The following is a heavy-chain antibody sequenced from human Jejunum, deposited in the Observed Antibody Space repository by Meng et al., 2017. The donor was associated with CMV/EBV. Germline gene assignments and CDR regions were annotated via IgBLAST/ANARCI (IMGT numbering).Heavy chain of an antibody. CDR2: IFTTGST. D-gene: IGHD3-22*01. CDR1: RGSLSFYY. CDR3: VRETDMTVGPHFDY. V-gene: IGHV4-4*07. Sequence: QVQLQGSGAGLRKPSETLSLTCTVSRGSLSFYYWSWIRKPAGKGLEWIGRIFTTGSTNYHPSLKSRVTMSVDTSKNQISLRLTSVTAADTAIYYCVRETDMTVGPHFDYWGQGALVTVSS. J-gene: IGHJ4*02.